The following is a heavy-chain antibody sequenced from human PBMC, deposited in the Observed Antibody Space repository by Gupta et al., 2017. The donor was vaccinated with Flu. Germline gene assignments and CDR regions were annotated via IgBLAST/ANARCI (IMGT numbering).Heavy chain of an antibody. V-gene: IGHV3-9*01. J-gene: IGHJ5*02. CDR2: ISWNSGSI. D-gene: IGHD3-10*01. CDR3: AKDKWPRGFGENWFDP. CDR1: GFTFDDYA. Sequence: EVQLVESGGGLVQPGRSLRLSCAASGFTFDDYAMHWVRQAPGKGLEWVSGISWNSGSISYAESWKGRFTISRDNAKNSRDLKMNSLSAHDTALYYCAKDKWPRGFGENWFDPWGQVPMVTVYS.